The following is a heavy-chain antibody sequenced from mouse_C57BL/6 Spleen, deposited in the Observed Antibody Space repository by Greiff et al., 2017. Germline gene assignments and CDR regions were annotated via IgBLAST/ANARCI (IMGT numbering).Heavy chain of an antibody. J-gene: IGHJ2*01. CDR3: AREDYSNYLDY. D-gene: IGHD2-5*01. V-gene: IGHV5-4*01. Sequence: EVKLVESGGGLVKPGGSLKLSCAASGFTFSSYAMSWVRQTPGKRLEWVATISDGGSYTYYPENVKGRFTISRDNAKTNLYLQMSHLKSEDTAMYYCAREDYSNYLDYWGQGTTLPVSS. CDR2: ISDGGSYT. CDR1: GFTFSSYA.